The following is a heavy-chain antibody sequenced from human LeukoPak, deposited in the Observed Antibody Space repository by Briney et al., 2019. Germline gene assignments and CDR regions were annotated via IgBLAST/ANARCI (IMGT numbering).Heavy chain of an antibody. CDR1: GGSISIYY. J-gene: IGHJ4*02. CDR3: ARHGQWLNGYFDY. D-gene: IGHD6-19*01. CDR2: IYYSGST. Sequence: SETLSLTCTVSGGSISIYYWSWIRHPPGKGLEWSGYIYYSGSTNYNPSLKSRVTISVDTSKNQFSLKLSSVTAAGTAVYYCARHGQWLNGYFDYWGQGTLVTVSS. V-gene: IGHV4-59*08.